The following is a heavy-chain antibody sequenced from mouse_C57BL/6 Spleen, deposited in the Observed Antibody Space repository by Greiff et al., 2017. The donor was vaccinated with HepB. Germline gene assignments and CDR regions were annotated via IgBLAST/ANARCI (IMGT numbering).Heavy chain of an antibody. CDR2: ISDGGSYT. D-gene: IGHD1-1*01. CDR3: ARARSTGEAWFAY. J-gene: IGHJ3*01. Sequence: EVQGVESGGGLVKPGGSLKLSCAASGFTFSSYAMSWVRQTPEKRLEWVATISDGGSYTYYPDNVKGRFTISRDNAKNNLYLQMSHLKSEDTAMYYCARARSTGEAWFAYWGQGTLVTVSA. CDR1: GFTFSSYA. V-gene: IGHV5-4*01.